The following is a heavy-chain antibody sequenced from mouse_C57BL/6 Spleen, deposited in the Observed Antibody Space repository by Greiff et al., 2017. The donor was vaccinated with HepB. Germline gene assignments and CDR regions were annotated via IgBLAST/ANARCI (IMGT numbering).Heavy chain of an antibody. V-gene: IGHV1-18*01. J-gene: IGHJ4*01. D-gene: IGHD2-1*01. CDR3: ARGDYGNEGAMDY. CDR2: INPNNGGT. CDR1: GYTFTDYN. Sequence: EVQLQESGPELVKPGASVKIPCKASGYTFTDYNMDWVKQIHGKSLEWIGDINPNNGGTIYNQKFKGKATLTVDKSSSTAYMELRSLTSEDTAVYYCARGDYGNEGAMDYWGQGTSVTVSS.